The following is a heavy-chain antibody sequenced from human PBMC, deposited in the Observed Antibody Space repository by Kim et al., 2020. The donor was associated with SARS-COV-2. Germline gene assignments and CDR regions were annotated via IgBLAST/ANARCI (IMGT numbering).Heavy chain of an antibody. CDR2: SYDGSNK. Sequence: SYDGSNKCYADSVKGRFTISGDNSKNTLYLQINSLRAEDTAVYYCAIDDYWGQGTLVTVSS. J-gene: IGHJ4*02. CDR3: AIDDY. V-gene: IGHV3-30*03.